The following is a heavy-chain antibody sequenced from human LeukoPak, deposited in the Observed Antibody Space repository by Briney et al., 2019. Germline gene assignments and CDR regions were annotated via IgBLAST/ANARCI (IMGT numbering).Heavy chain of an antibody. D-gene: IGHD6-19*01. CDR1: GYTFTSYG. J-gene: IGHJ5*02. CDR2: ISAYDGNT. Sequence: ASVKVSCKASGYTFTSYGISWVRQAPGQGLEWMGWISAYDGNTNYAQKLQGRVTMTTDTSTSTAYMELRSLRSDDTAVYYCARDPALGYTSGWYNWFDPWGQGTLVTVSS. CDR3: ARDPALGYTSGWYNWFDP. V-gene: IGHV1-18*01.